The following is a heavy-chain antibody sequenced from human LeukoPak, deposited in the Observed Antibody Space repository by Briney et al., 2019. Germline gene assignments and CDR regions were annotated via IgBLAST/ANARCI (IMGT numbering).Heavy chain of an antibody. Sequence: SETLSLTCTVSGGSISSSSYYWGWIRQPPGNGLEWTGSILYSESTYYNPYLKSRVTISVDTSNNQCSLKLSSVPASDKAMYYCARLGYCDSSSCYLHYHYYMDVWGKGTTVTVSS. CDR1: GGSISSSSYY. J-gene: IGHJ6*03. CDR2: ILYSEST. V-gene: IGHV4-39*01. CDR3: ARLGYCDSSSCYLHYHYYMDV. D-gene: IGHD2-2*01.